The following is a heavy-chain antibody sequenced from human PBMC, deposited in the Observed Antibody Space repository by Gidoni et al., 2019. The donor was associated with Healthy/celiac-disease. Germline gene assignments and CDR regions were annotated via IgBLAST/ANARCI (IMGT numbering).Heavy chain of an antibody. CDR2: IWYDGSNK. J-gene: IGHJ6*04. Sequence: QVQLVESGGGVVQPGRSLRLSCAASVFTFSSYGMHWVRQAPGKGLEWVAVIWYDGSNKDYADSVKGRFTISRDNSKNTLYLQMNSLRAEDTAVYYCARDRNRGIYDIHLGGVWGKGTTVTVSS. CDR1: VFTFSSYG. D-gene: IGHD3-9*01. CDR3: ARDRNRGIYDIHLGGV. V-gene: IGHV3-33*01.